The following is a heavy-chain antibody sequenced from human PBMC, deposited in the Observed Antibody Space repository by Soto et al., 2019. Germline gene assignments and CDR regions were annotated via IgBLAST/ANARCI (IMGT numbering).Heavy chain of an antibody. V-gene: IGHV3-7*01. Sequence: GGSLRLSCAASGFTFSSYWMSWVRQAPGKGLEWVANIKQDGSEKYYVDSVKGRFTISRDNAKNSLYLQMNSLRAEDTAVYYCARATTVRVIDYYYYYMDVWGKGTTVTVSS. CDR3: ARATTVRVIDYYYYYMDV. CDR2: IKQDGSEK. CDR1: GFTFSSYW. D-gene: IGHD4-4*01. J-gene: IGHJ6*03.